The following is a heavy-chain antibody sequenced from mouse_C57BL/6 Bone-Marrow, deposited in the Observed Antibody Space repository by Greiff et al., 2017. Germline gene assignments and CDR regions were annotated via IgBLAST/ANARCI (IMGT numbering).Heavy chain of an antibody. D-gene: IGHD2-5*01. J-gene: IGHJ3*01. CDR3: TRKGDYSNYAY. CDR1: GYTFTDYE. Sequence: QVQLQQSGAELVRPGASVTLSCKASGYTFTDYEMHWVKQTPVHGLEWIGAIDPETGGTAYNQKFKGKAILTADKSSSTAYMELRSLTSEDSAVYYCTRKGDYSNYAYWGQGTLVTVSA. V-gene: IGHV1-15*01. CDR2: IDPETGGT.